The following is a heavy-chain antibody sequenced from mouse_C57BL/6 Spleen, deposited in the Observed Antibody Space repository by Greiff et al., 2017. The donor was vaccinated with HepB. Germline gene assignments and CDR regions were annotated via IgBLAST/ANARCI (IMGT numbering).Heavy chain of an antibody. CDR3: ARSRYYGSSSLYYFDY. D-gene: IGHD1-1*01. V-gene: IGHV1-81*01. CDR1: GYTFTSYG. CDR2: IYPRSGNT. Sequence: VQLQQPGAELARPGASVKLSCKASGYTFTSYGISWVKQRTGQGLEWIGEIYPRSGNTYYNEKFKGKATLTADKSSTTAYMDLRSLTSEDFAVYFCARSRYYGSSSLYYFDYWGQGTNLTVAS. J-gene: IGHJ2*01.